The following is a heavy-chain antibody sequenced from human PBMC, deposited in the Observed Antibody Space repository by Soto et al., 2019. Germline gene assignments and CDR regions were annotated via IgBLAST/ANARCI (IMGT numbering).Heavy chain of an antibody. J-gene: IGHJ6*01. V-gene: IGHV4-39*01. CDR1: GACMIIRSYV. Sequence: SWSXALACTVCGACMIIRSYVVCWVRQPPGNVLQWIGSFCYSGSTYYNPSLERRLTIYVDTSKNQLSLNLESVTAEETAVYYCVYQERRTSGNYLSGSLDVRGQATTV. CDR2: FCYSGST. CDR3: VYQERRTSGNYLSGSLDV. D-gene: IGHD3-22*01.